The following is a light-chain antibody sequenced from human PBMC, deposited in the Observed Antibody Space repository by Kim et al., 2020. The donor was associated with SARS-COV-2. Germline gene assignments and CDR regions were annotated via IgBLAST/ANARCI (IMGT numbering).Light chain of an antibody. V-gene: IGLV4-69*01. CDR1: SGHSKYA. J-gene: IGLJ2*01. Sequence: ASVKLTCTLNSGHSKYAIAWHQQQPEKGPRYLMKVNTDGSHTNGDGIPDRFSGSSSGAEHYLSISGLQSEDEADYYCQTWGAGIVVFGGGTQLTVL. CDR3: QTWGAGIVV. CDR2: VNTDGSH.